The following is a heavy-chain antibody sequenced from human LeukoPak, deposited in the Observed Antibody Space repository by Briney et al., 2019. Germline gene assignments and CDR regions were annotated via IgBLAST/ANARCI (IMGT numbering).Heavy chain of an antibody. CDR3: AREGITMVRGVILNWFDP. V-gene: IGHV3-30*04. J-gene: IGHJ5*02. D-gene: IGHD3-10*01. CDR2: ISYDGSNK. CDR1: GFTFSSYA. Sequence: GGSLRLSCSASGFTFSSYAMHWVRQAPGKGLEWVAVISYDGSNKYYADSVKGRFTISRDNSKNTLYLQMNSLRAEDTAVYYCAREGITMVRGVILNWFDPWGQGTLVTVSS.